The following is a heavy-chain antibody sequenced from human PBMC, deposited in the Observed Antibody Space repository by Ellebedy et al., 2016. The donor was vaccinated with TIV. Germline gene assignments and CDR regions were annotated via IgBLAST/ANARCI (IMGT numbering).Heavy chain of an antibody. CDR2: INGDGGFT. CDR1: GFTFSRHW. V-gene: IGHV3-74*01. CDR3: ARRYCTISRCFAASWASLDM. J-gene: IGHJ3*02. Sequence: PGGSLRLSCAASGFTFSRHWMHWIRQAPGKGLVWLSRINGDGGFTSHADFVKGRFTISRDNAKTTLYRQMNSLTVEDTAVYYCARRYCTISRCFAASWASLDMWGQGTMVTVSS. D-gene: IGHD2-2*01.